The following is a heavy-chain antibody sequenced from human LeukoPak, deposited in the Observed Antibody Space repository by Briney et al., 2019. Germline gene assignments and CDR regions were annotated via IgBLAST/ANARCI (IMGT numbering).Heavy chain of an antibody. D-gene: IGHD6-13*01. CDR3: ARGGTLGEQQLFDRLLRADYYGMDV. J-gene: IGHJ6*02. CDR1: GDSVSSNSAA. Sequence: SQTLSLTCAISGDSVSSNSAAWNWIRQSPSRGLEWLGRTYYRSKWYNDYAVSVKSRITINPDTSKNQFSLQLNSVTPEDTAVYYCARGGTLGEQQLFDRLLRADYYGMDVWGQGTTVTVSS. CDR2: TYYRSKWYN. V-gene: IGHV6-1*01.